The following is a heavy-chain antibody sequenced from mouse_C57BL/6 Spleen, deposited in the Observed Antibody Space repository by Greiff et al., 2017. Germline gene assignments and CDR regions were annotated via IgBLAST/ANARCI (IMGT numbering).Heavy chain of an antibody. CDR2: IDPETGGT. V-gene: IGHV1-15*01. J-gene: IGHJ2*01. CDR3: TRESSYYGSYGY. CDR1: GFTFTDYE. Sequence: QVQLQQSGAELVRPGASVTLSCKASGFTFTDYEMHWVRQTPVHGLEWIGAIDPETGGTAYNQKFKGKAILTADKSSSTAYMDLRSLTSEESAVDYCTRESSYYGSYGYWGQGTTLTVSS. D-gene: IGHD2-10*01.